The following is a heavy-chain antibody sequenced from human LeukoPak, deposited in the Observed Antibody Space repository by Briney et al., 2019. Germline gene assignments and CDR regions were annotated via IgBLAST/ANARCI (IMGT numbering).Heavy chain of an antibody. CDR2: IKEDGSRK. Sequence: GGSLRLSCAASGFTFSSHWMTWVRQAPGKGLEWVANIKEDGSRKNYADSVKGRFTISRDNAKNSMYLQMNDLRAEDTAIYYCARFRRDGFNYNDYWGQGTLVTVSS. CDR1: GFTFSSHW. D-gene: IGHD5-24*01. V-gene: IGHV3-7*01. J-gene: IGHJ4*02. CDR3: ARFRRDGFNYNDY.